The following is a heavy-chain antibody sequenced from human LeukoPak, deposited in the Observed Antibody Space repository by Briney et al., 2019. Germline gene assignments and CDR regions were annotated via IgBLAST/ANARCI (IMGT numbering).Heavy chain of an antibody. CDR3: ASILLWYVYDY. J-gene: IGHJ4*02. V-gene: IGHV3-23*01. D-gene: IGHD3-10*01. Sequence: GGSLRLSCAASGFTLSSYAMSWVRQAPGEGLEWVSAISDSGGSTYYTDSVKGRFTISRDNSKNTLYLQMNSLRAEDTAVYYCASILLWYVYDYWGQGTLVTVSS. CDR1: GFTLSSYA. CDR2: ISDSGGST.